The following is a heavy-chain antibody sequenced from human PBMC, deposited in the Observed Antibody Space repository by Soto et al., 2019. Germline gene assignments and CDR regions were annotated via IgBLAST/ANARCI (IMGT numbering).Heavy chain of an antibody. J-gene: IGHJ3*02. D-gene: IGHD3-9*01. Sequence: GGSLRLSCAASGFTFSSYIMNWVRQAPGKGLEWVSSISSSSSYIYYADSVKGRFTISRDNAKNSLYLQMNSLRAEDTAVYYCAREFHDILTGYYPDAFDIWGQGTMVTVSS. CDR2: ISSSSSYI. CDR1: GFTFSSYI. CDR3: AREFHDILTGYYPDAFDI. V-gene: IGHV3-21*01.